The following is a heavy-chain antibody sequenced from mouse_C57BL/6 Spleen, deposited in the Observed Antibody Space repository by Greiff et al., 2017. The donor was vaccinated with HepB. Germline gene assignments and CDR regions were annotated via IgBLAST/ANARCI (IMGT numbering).Heavy chain of an antibody. Sequence: VQLQQSGAELVKPGASVKLSCKASGYTFTEYTIHWVKQRSGQGLEWIGWFYPGSGSIKYNEKFKDKATLTADKSSSTVYMELSRLTSEDSAVYFCARHEGGYYYGSSYYAMDYWGQGTSVTVSS. CDR1: GYTFTEYT. CDR2: FYPGSGSI. V-gene: IGHV1-62-2*01. CDR3: ARHEGGYYYGSSYYAMDY. D-gene: IGHD1-1*01. J-gene: IGHJ4*01.